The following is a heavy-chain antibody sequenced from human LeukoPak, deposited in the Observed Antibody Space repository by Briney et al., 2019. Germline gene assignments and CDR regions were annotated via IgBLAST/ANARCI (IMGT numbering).Heavy chain of an antibody. CDR2: ISDSGVST. J-gene: IGHJ4*02. CDR1: GLSFSFYA. CDR3: AKGPYGDHPHFDY. V-gene: IGHV3-23*01. Sequence: GGSLRLSCAASGLSFSFYAMSWVRQAPGKGLEWVSAISDSGVSTYYADSVKGRFTISRDNSKNTVYLQMNSLRAEDTAVYYCAKGPYGDHPHFDYWGQGTLVTVSS. D-gene: IGHD4-17*01.